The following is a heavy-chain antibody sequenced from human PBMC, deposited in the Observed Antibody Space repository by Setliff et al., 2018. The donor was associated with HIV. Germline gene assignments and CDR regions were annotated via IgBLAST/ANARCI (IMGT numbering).Heavy chain of an antibody. CDR2: IYPGDSDT. CDR3: ARQPGRAAMGRENYYYYYMDV. V-gene: IGHV5-51*01. J-gene: IGHJ6*03. CDR1: GYRFTSYW. Sequence: LGESLKISCKGSGYRFTSYWIGWVRQMPGKGLEWMGIIYPGDSDTRYSPSFQGQVTISADTSISTAYLQWRSLKASDTAMYYCARQPGRAAMGRENYYYYYMDVWGKGTTVTVSS. D-gene: IGHD2-2*01.